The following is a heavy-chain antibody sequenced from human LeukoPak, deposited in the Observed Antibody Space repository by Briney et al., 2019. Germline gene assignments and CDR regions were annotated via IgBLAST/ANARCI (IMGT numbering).Heavy chain of an antibody. J-gene: IGHJ6*02. V-gene: IGHV4-34*01. CDR3: ARLYSSSWDV. CDR2: INHSGST. Sequence: PSETLSLTCAVYGGSFSGYYWSWIRQPPGKGLEWIGEINHSGSTNYNPSLKSRVTISVDTSKNQFSLKLSSVTAADTAVYYCARLYSSSWDVWGQGTTVTVSS. D-gene: IGHD6-13*01. CDR1: GGSFSGYY.